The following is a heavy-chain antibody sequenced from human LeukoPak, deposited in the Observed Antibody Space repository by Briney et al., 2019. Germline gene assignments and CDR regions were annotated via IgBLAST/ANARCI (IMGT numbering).Heavy chain of an antibody. J-gene: IGHJ5*02. CDR3: ARGRGARSSRWYNWFDP. Sequence: SETLSLTCAVYGGSFSAYYWSWIRQPPGKGLEWIGEINHSGSTNYNPSLKSRATISIDTSKNQFSLEMSSVTAADTAVYYCARGRGARSSRWYNWFDPWGQGTLVTVSS. D-gene: IGHD6-13*01. CDR2: INHSGST. CDR1: GGSFSAYY. V-gene: IGHV4-34*01.